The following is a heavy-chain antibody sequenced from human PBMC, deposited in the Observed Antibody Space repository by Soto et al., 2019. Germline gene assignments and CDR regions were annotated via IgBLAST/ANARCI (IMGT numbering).Heavy chain of an antibody. V-gene: IGHV3-13*01. CDR2: IGTAGDT. D-gene: IGHD6-19*01. CDR1: GFTFSSYD. Sequence: GGSLRLSCAASGFTFSSYDMHWFRQETGKGLEWVSAIGTAGDTHYLDSVKGRFTISRDNGRNSLYLQMNSLRAGDTAVYYCARDPSGWGLDIWGQGTMVTVSS. J-gene: IGHJ3*02. CDR3: ARDPSGWGLDI.